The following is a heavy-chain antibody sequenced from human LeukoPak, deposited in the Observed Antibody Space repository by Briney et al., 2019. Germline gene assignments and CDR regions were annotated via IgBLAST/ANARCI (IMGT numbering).Heavy chain of an antibody. CDR3: ASGVLLVYS. Sequence: GASVKVSLQASGYTFTDYFIHRVRQAPGRGLEWMGWINPNSGDTNYEQRFQGRVTMTRDTSLSIAYMDLTRLASDDTAVYYCASGVLLVYSWGQGALVTVSS. D-gene: IGHD3-10*01. CDR1: GYTFTDYF. J-gene: IGHJ4*02. CDR2: INPNSGDT. V-gene: IGHV1-2*02.